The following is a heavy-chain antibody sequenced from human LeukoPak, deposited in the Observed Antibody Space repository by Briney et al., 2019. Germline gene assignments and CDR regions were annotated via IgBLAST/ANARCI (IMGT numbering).Heavy chain of an antibody. CDR3: ARTGGIVGATNFDY. J-gene: IGHJ4*02. D-gene: IGHD1-26*01. Sequence: GGSLRLSCAASGFTFSSYGMHWVRQAPGKGLEWVAGIWYDGSNKYYADSVKGRFTISRDNSKNTLYLQMNSLRAEDTAVYYCARTGGIVGATNFDYWGQGTLVTVSS. CDR1: GFTFSSYG. CDR2: IWYDGSNK. V-gene: IGHV3-33*01.